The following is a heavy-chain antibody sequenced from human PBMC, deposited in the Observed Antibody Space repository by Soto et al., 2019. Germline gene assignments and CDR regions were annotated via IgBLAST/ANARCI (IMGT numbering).Heavy chain of an antibody. J-gene: IGHJ4*02. V-gene: IGHV1-46*01. Sequence: ASVKVSCKASGYTFTSYYMHWVRQAPGQGLEWMGIINPSGGSTSYAQKFQGRVTMTRDTSTSTVYMELSSLRSEDTAVYYCAREPYYYGSGSYYFDYWGQGTLVTVSS. CDR2: INPSGGST. CDR3: AREPYYYGSGSYYFDY. CDR1: GYTFTSYY. D-gene: IGHD3-10*01.